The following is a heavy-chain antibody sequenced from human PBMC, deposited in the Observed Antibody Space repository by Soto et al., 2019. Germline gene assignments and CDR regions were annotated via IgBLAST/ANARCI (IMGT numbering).Heavy chain of an antibody. CDR1: GYTFTSYD. D-gene: IGHD1-26*01. CDR3: AIVGARPPDY. V-gene: IGHV1-8*02. Sequence: QVQLVQSGAEVKKPGASVKVSCKASGYTFTSYDINWERQATGQGLEWMGWMNPNSGNTGYAQKFQGRVTMTRNTAINTSYMELSGLSSEDTAVYYCAIVGARPPDYWGQGTLVIVSS. J-gene: IGHJ4*02. CDR2: MNPNSGNT.